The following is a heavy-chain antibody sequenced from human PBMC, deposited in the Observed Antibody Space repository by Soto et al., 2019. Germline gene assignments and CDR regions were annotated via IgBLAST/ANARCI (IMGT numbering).Heavy chain of an antibody. CDR2: INAGNGNT. Sequence: AASVKVSCKASGYTFTSYAMHWVRQAPGQRLEWMGWINAGNGNTKYSQKFQGRVTITRDTSASTAYMELSSLRSEDTAVYYCAGSWYYYYGMDVWGQGTTVTVSS. J-gene: IGHJ6*02. CDR3: AGSWYYYYGMDV. CDR1: GYTFTSYA. V-gene: IGHV1-3*01. D-gene: IGHD6-13*01.